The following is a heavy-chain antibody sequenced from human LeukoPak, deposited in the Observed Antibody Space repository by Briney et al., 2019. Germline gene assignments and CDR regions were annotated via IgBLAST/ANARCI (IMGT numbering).Heavy chain of an antibody. CDR3: ARDPGTGYYYYYGMDV. CDR1: EFTFSSYA. V-gene: IGHV3-30-3*01. Sequence: GGSLRLSCAASEFTFSSYAMHWVRQAPGKGLEWVSVISYDGSNKYYADSVKGRFTISRDNSKNTLYLQMNSLRAEDTAVYYCARDPGTGYYYYYGMDVWGQGTTVTVSS. CDR2: ISYDGSNK. D-gene: IGHD3/OR15-3a*01. J-gene: IGHJ6*02.